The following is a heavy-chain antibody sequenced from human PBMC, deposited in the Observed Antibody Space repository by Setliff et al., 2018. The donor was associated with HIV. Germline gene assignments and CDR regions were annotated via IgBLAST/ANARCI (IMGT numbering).Heavy chain of an antibody. J-gene: IGHJ3*02. CDR2: ISGYNGNT. V-gene: IGHV1-18*01. D-gene: IGHD6-19*01. Sequence: GASVKVSCKASGYSFASDAISWVRQAPGQGLEWMGWISGYNGNTKYAQNMQGRVTMTTDTSTTTAYMELRSLRSDDTAVYYCATITVAGTGAFDIWGQGTMVTRLL. CDR1: GYSFASDA. CDR3: ATITVAGTGAFDI.